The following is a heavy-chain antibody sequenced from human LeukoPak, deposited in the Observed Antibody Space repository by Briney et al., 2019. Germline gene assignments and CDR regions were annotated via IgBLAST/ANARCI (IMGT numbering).Heavy chain of an antibody. D-gene: IGHD3-3*01. CDR3: AKAGRRSVFGVVPLNWFDP. Sequence: SGGSLRLSCAASGFTFSSYAMSWVRQAPGKGLEWVSAISGSGGSTYYADSVKGRFTISRDNSKNTLYLQMNSLRAEDTAVYYCAKAGRRSVFGVVPLNWFDPWGQGTPVTVSS. CDR1: GFTFSSYA. V-gene: IGHV3-23*01. J-gene: IGHJ5*02. CDR2: ISGSGGST.